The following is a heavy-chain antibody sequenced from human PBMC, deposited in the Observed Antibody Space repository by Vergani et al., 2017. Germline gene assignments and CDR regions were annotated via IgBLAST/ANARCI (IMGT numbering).Heavy chain of an antibody. J-gene: IGHJ6*03. CDR1: EFTFSACP. V-gene: IGHV3-23*01. D-gene: IGHD6-13*01. Sequence: EVQLLESGGGLVQPGGSLRLTCAASEFTFSACPMTWVRQAPGKGLGWVSAISARYPSTYYADSVKGRFTISRDNSKNMLYLQMNSLRAEDTAVYYCASIAALPYYYYYMDVWGKGTTVTVSS. CDR2: ISARYPST. CDR3: ASIAALPYYYYYMDV.